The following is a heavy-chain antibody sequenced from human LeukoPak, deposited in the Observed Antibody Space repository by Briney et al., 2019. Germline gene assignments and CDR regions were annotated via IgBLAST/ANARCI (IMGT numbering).Heavy chain of an antibody. V-gene: IGHV4-30-4*01. CDR3: AREDDGSGSFDY. D-gene: IGHD3-22*01. CDR1: GGSISSGDYY. CDR2: IYYSGST. Sequence: SETLSLTCTVSGGSISSGDYYWSWIRQPPGKGLEWIGYIYYSGSTYCNPSLKSRVTISVDTSKNQFSLKLSSVTAADTAVYYCAREDDGSGSFDYWGQGTLVTVSS. J-gene: IGHJ4*02.